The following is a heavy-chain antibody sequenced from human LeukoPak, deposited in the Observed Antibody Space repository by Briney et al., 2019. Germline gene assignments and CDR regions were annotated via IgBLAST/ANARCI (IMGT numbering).Heavy chain of an antibody. D-gene: IGHD2-2*01. J-gene: IGHJ3*02. CDR2: INPNSGGT. V-gene: IGHV1-2*04. Sequence: APVKVSCKASGYTFTGYYMHWVRQAPGQGLEWMGWINPNSGGTNYAQKFQGWVTMTRDTSISTAYMELSRLRSDDTAVYYCARDCSSTSIRESVAFDIWGQGTTVTVSS. CDR3: ARDCSSTSIRESVAFDI. CDR1: GYTFTGYY.